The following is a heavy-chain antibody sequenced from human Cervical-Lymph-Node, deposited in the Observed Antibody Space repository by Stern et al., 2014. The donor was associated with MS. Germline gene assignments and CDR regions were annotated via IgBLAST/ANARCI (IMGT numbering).Heavy chain of an antibody. CDR3: TRGRSNGWIPGGYDF. J-gene: IGHJ4*02. D-gene: IGHD5-18*01. Sequence: EVQLVESGGALIQPGGSLRLSCAASGVTVSSNHMSWVRQAPGKTLEYVAFLYPSGNTYYADFAKGRFLISSDRSNNTVYLQMNSLRAEDTAVYYCTRGRSNGWIPGGYDFWGQGTLVTVSS. CDR1: GVTVSSNH. CDR2: LYPSGNT. V-gene: IGHV3-53*01.